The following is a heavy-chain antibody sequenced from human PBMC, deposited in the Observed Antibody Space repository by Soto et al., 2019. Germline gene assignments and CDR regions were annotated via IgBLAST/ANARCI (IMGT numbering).Heavy chain of an antibody. CDR3: ARGIWFGTLDPKYYFDY. D-gene: IGHD3-10*01. J-gene: IGHJ4*02. V-gene: IGHV4-31*03. Sequence: QVQLQESGPGLVKPSQTLSLTCTVSGGSISSGGYYWSWIRQHPGKGLEWIGYIYYSGSTYYNPSLKSRVTISVDTSKNQFSLKLSSVTAADTAVYYCARGIWFGTLDPKYYFDYWGQGTLVTVSS. CDR2: IYYSGST. CDR1: GGSISSGGYY.